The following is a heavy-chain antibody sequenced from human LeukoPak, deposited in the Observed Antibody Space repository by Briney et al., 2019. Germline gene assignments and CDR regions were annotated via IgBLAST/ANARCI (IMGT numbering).Heavy chain of an antibody. D-gene: IGHD4-11*01. Sequence: GGSLRLSCAASGFTFRTYALHWVRQAPGKGLEYVSAISTNGDGTYYADSVKGRFTISRDNSKSTLFLQMGSLRADDMAVYYCARHGGTRVTLVEVYYFDYWGQGTLVTVSS. CDR3: ARHGGTRVTLVEVYYFDY. CDR2: ISTNGDGT. V-gene: IGHV3-64*02. J-gene: IGHJ4*02. CDR1: GFTFRTYA.